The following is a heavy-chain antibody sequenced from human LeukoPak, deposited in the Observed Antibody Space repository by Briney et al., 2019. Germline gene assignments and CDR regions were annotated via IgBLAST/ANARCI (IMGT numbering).Heavy chain of an antibody. V-gene: IGHV4-34*01. CDR3: ARLRGYCSGGSCYSLSYYFDY. CDR2: VNHSGST. D-gene: IGHD2-15*01. CDR1: GGSFSGYY. J-gene: IGHJ4*02. Sequence: SETLSLTCAVYGGSFSGYYWSWIRQPPGKGLGWIGEVNHSGSTNYNPSLKSRVTISVDTSKNQFSLKLSSVTAAETAVYYCARLRGYCSGGSCYSLSYYFDYWGQGTLVTVSS.